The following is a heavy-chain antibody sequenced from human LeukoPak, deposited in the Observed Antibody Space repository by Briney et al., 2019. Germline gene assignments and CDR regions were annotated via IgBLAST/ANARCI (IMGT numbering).Heavy chain of an antibody. Sequence: SVKVSCKASGGTFSSYAISWVRQAPGQGLEWMGGIIPIFGTANYAQKFQGRVTTTADKSTSTAYMELSSLRSEDTAVYYCARSPIKDIAAASYYFDYWGQGTLVTVSS. J-gene: IGHJ4*02. CDR1: GGTFSSYA. V-gene: IGHV1-69*06. CDR2: IIPIFGTA. CDR3: ARSPIKDIAAASYYFDY. D-gene: IGHD6-13*01.